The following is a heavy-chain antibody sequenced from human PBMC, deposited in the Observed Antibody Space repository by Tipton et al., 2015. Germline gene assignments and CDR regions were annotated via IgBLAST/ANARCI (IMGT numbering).Heavy chain of an antibody. Sequence: LRLSCAASGFTFTSYAMTWVRQAPGKGLEWIGSIYYSGNTYYNSSLKSRVTISVDTSNNQFSLKLSSVTAADTAMYYCARRSLVGHKGLDSWGQGTLVTVSS. CDR1: GFTFTSYA. CDR2: IYYSGNT. V-gene: IGHV4-38-2*01. D-gene: IGHD1-26*01. CDR3: ARRSLVGHKGLDS. J-gene: IGHJ4*02.